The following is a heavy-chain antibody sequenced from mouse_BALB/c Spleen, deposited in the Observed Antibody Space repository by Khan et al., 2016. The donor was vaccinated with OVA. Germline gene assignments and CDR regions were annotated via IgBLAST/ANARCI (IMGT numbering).Heavy chain of an antibody. V-gene: IGHV1-80*01. J-gene: IGHJ3*01. CDR3: AREGYDGYYRAWFAY. D-gene: IGHD2-3*01. CDR2: IYPGDGNT. Sequence: QVQLQQSGAELVRPGSSVKISCKASGHAFSNYWMNWVKQRPGQGLEWIGQIYPGDGNTHYNGNFKGKATLTVDKSSSTAYMQLSSLTSEDSAVYFCAREGYDGYYRAWFAYWGQGTLVTVSA. CDR1: GHAFSNYW.